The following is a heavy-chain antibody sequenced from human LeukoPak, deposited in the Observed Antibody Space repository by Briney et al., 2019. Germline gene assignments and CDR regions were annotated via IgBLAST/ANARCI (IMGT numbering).Heavy chain of an antibody. CDR2: INWNGGST. CDR1: GFTFSDFY. J-gene: IGHJ5*02. D-gene: IGHD6-13*01. Sequence: GGSLRLSCAASGFTFSDFYMSWIRQVPGKGLEWVSGINWNGGSTGYADSVKGRFTISRDNAKNSLYLQMNSLRAEDTALYYCAREAAAGWFDPWGQGTLVTVSS. CDR3: AREAAAGWFDP. V-gene: IGHV3-20*04.